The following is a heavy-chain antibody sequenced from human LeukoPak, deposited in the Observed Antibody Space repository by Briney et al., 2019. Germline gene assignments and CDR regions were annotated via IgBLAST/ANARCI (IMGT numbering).Heavy chain of an antibody. Sequence: GESLKISCKVSGYSFTSYCIGWVREMPGKGLEWMGNIYPRDSGPTYSPSFQAQVTISVDKSINTAYLQWSSLQASDTAMYYCGMSGDRVPLQDDVFDVWGQGTMVTVST. D-gene: IGHD1-26*01. CDR2: IYPRDSGP. CDR3: GMSGDRVPLQDDVFDV. CDR1: GYSFTSYC. J-gene: IGHJ3*01. V-gene: IGHV5-51*01.